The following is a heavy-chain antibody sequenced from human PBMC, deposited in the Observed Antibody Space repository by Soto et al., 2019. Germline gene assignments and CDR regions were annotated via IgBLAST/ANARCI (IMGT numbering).Heavy chain of an antibody. CDR3: ARDMRWLRGVYYYYGMDV. Sequence: ASVKVSCKASGYTFTGYYMHWVRQAPGQGLEWMGWINPNSGGTNYAQKFQGWVTMTRDTSISTAYMELSRLRSDDTAVYYCARDMRWLRGVYYYYGMDVWGQGTTVTVSS. J-gene: IGHJ6*02. V-gene: IGHV1-2*04. D-gene: IGHD5-12*01. CDR1: GYTFTGYY. CDR2: INPNSGGT.